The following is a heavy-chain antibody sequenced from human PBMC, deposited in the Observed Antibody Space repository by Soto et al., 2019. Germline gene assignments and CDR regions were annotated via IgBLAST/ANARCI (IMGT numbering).Heavy chain of an antibody. CDR1: GGSISSGDYY. Sequence: QVQLQESGPGLVKPSQTLSLTCTVSGGSISSGDYYWSWIRQPPGKGLEWIGYIYYSGSTYYNPSPKSRVTISVDTSKNQFSLKLSSVTAADTAVYYCASLLYYDMLTGYGTSVFDYWGQGTLFTVSS. CDR2: IYYSGST. CDR3: ASLLYYDMLTGYGTSVFDY. V-gene: IGHV4-30-4*01. J-gene: IGHJ4*02. D-gene: IGHD3-9*01.